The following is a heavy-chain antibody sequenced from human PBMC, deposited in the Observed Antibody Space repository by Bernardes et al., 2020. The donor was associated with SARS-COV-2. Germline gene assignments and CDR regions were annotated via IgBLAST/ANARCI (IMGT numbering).Heavy chain of an antibody. Sequence: ASVKVSCKASGYTFTTYDINWVRQAPGQGLEWMGWMNPTGGNTGYSQKFQGRVTMTRNTSISTAYMELSNLRSDDTAVYFCARAGYYSATLVRWGQGTLVTVSS. CDR2: MNPTGGNT. J-gene: IGHJ4*02. D-gene: IGHD3-9*01. V-gene: IGHV1-8*01. CDR3: ARAGYYSATLVR. CDR1: GYTFTTYD.